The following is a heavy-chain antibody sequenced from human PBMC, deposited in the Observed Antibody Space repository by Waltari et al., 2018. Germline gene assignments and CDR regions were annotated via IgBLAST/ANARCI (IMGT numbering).Heavy chain of an antibody. D-gene: IGHD6-13*01. Sequence: QVQLQESGPGLVKPSETLSLTCTVAGGSISSYYWRWIRPPPGKGLEWIWYIYYSGSTNYNHSLKSRVTIAVDTSKNQFSLKLSSVTAADTAVYYCARFNSSSGRYYYYYYMDVWGKGTTVTVSS. J-gene: IGHJ6*03. CDR2: IYYSGST. V-gene: IGHV4-59*01. CDR1: GGSISSYY. CDR3: ARFNSSSGRYYYYYYMDV.